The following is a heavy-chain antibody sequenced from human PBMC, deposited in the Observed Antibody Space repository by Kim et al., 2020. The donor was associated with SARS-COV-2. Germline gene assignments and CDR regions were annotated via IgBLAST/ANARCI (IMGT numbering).Heavy chain of an antibody. CDR1: GGSISSYY. J-gene: IGHJ4*02. CDR2: IYYSGST. CDR3: ARLSYSSSWYVDY. D-gene: IGHD6-13*01. V-gene: IGHV4-59*08. Sequence: SETLSLTCTVSGGSISSYYWSWIRQPPGKGLEWIGYIYYSGSTNYNPSLKSRVTISVDTSKNKFSLKLSSVTAADTAVYYCARLSYSSSWYVDYWGQGTLVTVSS.